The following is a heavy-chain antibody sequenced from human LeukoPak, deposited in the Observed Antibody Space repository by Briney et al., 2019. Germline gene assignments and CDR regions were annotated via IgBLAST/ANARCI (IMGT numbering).Heavy chain of an antibody. Sequence: GGSLRLSCAASGFTFSRFWMSWVRQAPGKGLEWVANINQDGSEKYYVDSVKGRFTISRDNAKNSLYLQMNSLRAEDTTVYYCARELGTTGTTYFDSWGQGTLVTVSS. V-gene: IGHV3-7*01. J-gene: IGHJ4*02. CDR2: INQDGSEK. CDR3: ARELGTTGTTYFDS. D-gene: IGHD1-1*01. CDR1: GFTFSRFW.